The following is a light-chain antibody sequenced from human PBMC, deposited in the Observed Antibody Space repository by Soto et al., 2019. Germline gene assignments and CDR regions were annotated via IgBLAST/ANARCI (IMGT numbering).Light chain of an antibody. CDR3: GTWDSSLNGGV. Sequence: QSVLTQPPSVSAAPGQKVTISCSGSSSNIGNNYVSWYQQLPGTAPKLLIYEDNKRPSGIPDRFSGSKSGTSGTLGITGLQTGDEADYYCGTWDSSLNGGVFGGGTKVTVL. CDR2: EDN. CDR1: SSNIGNNY. V-gene: IGLV1-51*02. J-gene: IGLJ3*02.